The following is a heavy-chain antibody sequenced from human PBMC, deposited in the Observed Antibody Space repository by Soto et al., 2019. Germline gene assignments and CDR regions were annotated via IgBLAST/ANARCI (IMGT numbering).Heavy chain of an antibody. V-gene: IGHV3-30*18. CDR3: AKNRRYCTTGVCAVYSLDG. J-gene: IGHJ6*02. Sequence: GGSLRLSCAASGFTFSSYAMHWVRQAPGKGLEWVAVISYDGSNKYYADSVKGRFTISRDNSKNTLYLQMNSLRAEDTAVYYCAKNRRYCTTGVCAVYSLDGWGQATTVTLFS. D-gene: IGHD2-8*01. CDR2: ISYDGSNK. CDR1: GFTFSSYA.